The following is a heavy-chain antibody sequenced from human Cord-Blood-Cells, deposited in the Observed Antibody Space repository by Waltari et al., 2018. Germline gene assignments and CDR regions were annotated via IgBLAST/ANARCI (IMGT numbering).Heavy chain of an antibody. CDR3: ARVGYCSSTSCYQYLYFDL. CDR1: GGSISSHY. V-gene: IGHV4-59*11. CDR2: IYYSGRA. J-gene: IGHJ2*01. Sequence: QVQLQESGPGLVKPSETLSLTCTVSGGSISSHYWSWIRQPPGKGLEWIGYIYYSGRATYNTSLKRRVTISVDTSKNQFSLKLSSVTAADTAVYYCARVGYCSSTSCYQYLYFDLWGRGTLVTVSS. D-gene: IGHD2-2*01.